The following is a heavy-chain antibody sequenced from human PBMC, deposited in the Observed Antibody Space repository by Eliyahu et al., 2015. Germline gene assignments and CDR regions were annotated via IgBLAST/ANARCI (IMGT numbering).Heavy chain of an antibody. Sequence: EVKKPGSSVRVSCKASGGTFSSYTIDWVRQAPGQGLEWMGGIIPIFGTANYAQKFQGRVTITADESTSTVYMELSSLRSEDTAVYYCARGPETKGGYYYNYWGQGTLVTVSS. D-gene: IGHD3-22*01. CDR2: IIPIFGTA. J-gene: IGHJ4*02. V-gene: IGHV1-69*01. CDR1: GGTFSSYT. CDR3: ARGPETKGGYYYNY.